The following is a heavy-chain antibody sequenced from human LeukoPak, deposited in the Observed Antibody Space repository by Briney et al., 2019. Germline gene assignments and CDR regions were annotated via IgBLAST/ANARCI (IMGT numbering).Heavy chain of an antibody. V-gene: IGHV4-38-2*02. D-gene: IGHD6-19*01. J-gene: IGHJ4*02. Sequence: SETLSLTCTVSGYSVSSGYYWGWIRQPPGKGLEWIGSIYHSGSTYYNPSLKSRVTISVDTSKNQFSLKLSSVTAADTAVYYCAREDIAVAGTLVDYWGQGTLVTVSS. CDR1: GYSVSSGYY. CDR2: IYHSGST. CDR3: AREDIAVAGTLVDY.